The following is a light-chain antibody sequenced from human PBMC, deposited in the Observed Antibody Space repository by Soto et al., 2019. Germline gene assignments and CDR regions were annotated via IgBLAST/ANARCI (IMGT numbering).Light chain of an antibody. V-gene: IGKV3-20*01. Sequence: EIGLSRSQGPLLWYPGERATLSCRAGQRVAASTLAWYRQKPGQAPRVLIYVASSRATGIPDRFSGSGSGTDFTLTISRLEPEDFAVYYCQQYGSSPITFGQGTRLEIK. CDR3: QQYGSSPIT. CDR1: QRVAAST. CDR2: VAS. J-gene: IGKJ5*01.